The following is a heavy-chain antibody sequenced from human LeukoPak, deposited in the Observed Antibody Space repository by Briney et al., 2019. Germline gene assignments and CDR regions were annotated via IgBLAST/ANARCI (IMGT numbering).Heavy chain of an antibody. CDR2: ITSSGSPI. D-gene: IGHD6-19*01. V-gene: IGHV3-48*03. Sequence: PGGSLRLSCAASGFTFSSYEMNWVRQAPGKGLEWVSYITSSGSPIYYADSVKGRFTISRDNAKNSLYLQMNSLRAEDTAVYYCARGTRSGWYFFDYWGQGTLVTVSS. CDR3: ARGTRSGWYFFDY. CDR1: GFTFSSYE. J-gene: IGHJ4*02.